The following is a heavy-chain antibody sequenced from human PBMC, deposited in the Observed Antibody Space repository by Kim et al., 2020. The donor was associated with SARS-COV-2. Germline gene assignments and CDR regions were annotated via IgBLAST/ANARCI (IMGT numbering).Heavy chain of an antibody. CDR2: IYYSGST. V-gene: IGHV4-61*01. CDR1: GGSVSSGSYY. D-gene: IGHD6-19*01. Sequence: SETLSLTCTVSGGSVSSGSYYWSWIRQSPGKGLEWIGYIYYSGSTNYNPSLKSRVTISVDTSKNQFSLKLSSVTAADTAVYYCATGLAPYFDLWGRGTLVTVSS. J-gene: IGHJ2*01. CDR3: ATGLAPYFDL.